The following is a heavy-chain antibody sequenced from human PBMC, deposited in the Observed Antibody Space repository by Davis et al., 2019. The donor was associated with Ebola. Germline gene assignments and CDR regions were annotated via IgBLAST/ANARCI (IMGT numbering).Heavy chain of an antibody. CDR3: ARDSYYYGMDV. J-gene: IGHJ6*02. Sequence: GGSLRLSCAASGFTFDDYAMHWVRQAPGKGLEWVSVISGSGGSTYYAESVKGRFTISRDNSKNTLYLQMNSLRAEDTAVYYCARDSYYYGMDVWGQGTTVTVSS. CDR2: ISGSGGST. CDR1: GFTFDDYA. V-gene: IGHV3-23*01.